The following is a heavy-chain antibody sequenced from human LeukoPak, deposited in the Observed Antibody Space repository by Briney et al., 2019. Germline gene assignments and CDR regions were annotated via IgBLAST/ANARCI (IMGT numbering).Heavy chain of an antibody. J-gene: IGHJ4*02. CDR2: ISGSSGNT. V-gene: IGHV3-23*01. D-gene: IGHD6-19*01. CDR1: GFTFSNYA. CDR3: VSSSSGWYRFQY. Sequence: KAGGSLRLSCAASGFTFSNYAMSWVRQAPGKGLEWVSAISGSSGNTYYADSVKGRFTISRDNSRSTLYLQMNSLRAEDTAVYYCVSSSSGWYRFQYWGQGTLVTVSS.